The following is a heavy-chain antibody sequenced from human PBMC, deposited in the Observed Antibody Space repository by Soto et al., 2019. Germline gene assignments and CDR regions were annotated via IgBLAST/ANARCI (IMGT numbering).Heavy chain of an antibody. J-gene: IGHJ6*02. CDR2: ISYDGSNK. Sequence: GGSLRLSCAAAGFTFSSYGMHWVGQAPGKGLEWVAVISYDGSNKYYADSVKGRFTISRDNSKNTLYLQMNSLGAEDTAVYYCAKDVVVGATTWLGDYYYYYGMDVWRQGPTVTGSS. D-gene: IGHD1-26*01. V-gene: IGHV3-30*18. CDR3: AKDVVVGATTWLGDYYYYYGMDV. CDR1: GFTFSSYG.